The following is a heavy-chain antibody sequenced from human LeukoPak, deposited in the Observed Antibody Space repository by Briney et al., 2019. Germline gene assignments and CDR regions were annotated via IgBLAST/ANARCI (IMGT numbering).Heavy chain of an antibody. V-gene: IGHV5-51*01. D-gene: IGHD3-10*01. CDR2: IYPGDSHT. Sequence: GGSLKISCKGSGYSFTNYWIGWVRQMPGKGLEWMGIIYPGDSHTRYSPSFQGQVTISADKSISTAYLQWSSLKASDTAMYYCARLVSDYYGSGSPWAAFDFWGQGTMVTVSS. CDR3: ARLVSDYYGSGSPWAAFDF. J-gene: IGHJ3*01. CDR1: GYSFTNYW.